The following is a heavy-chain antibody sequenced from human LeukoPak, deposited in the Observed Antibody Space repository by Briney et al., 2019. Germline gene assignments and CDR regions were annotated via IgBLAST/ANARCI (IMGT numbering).Heavy chain of an antibody. CDR1: GGTFSSYA. V-gene: IGHV1-69*13. D-gene: IGHD4-23*01. CDR3: ARDPGYGGQIDY. CDR2: IIPIFGTA. Sequence: SVKVSCKASGGTFSSYAISWVRQAPGQGLEWMGGIIPIFGTANYAQKFQGRVTITADESTSTAYMELSSLSSVTAADTAVYCCARDPGYGGQIDYWGQGTLVTVSS. J-gene: IGHJ4*02.